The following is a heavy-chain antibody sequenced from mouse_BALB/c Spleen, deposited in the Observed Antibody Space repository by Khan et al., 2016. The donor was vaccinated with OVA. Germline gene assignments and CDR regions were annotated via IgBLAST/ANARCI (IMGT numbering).Heavy chain of an antibody. V-gene: IGHV14-3*02. CDR3: IRTAIHYYRSFAIAY. Sequence: VQLQQSGAELVKPGASVKLSCTASGFNIKDTYIHWMKQRPEQGLERSGRIDTATENLKDDPKFQGKATGTADTSSKTAYLHLSRLTSEDTAVAYCIRTAIHYYRSFAIAYWVLRASFTVPS. CDR1: GFNIKDTY. D-gene: IGHD1-2*01. CDR2: IDTATENL. J-gene: IGHJ4*01.